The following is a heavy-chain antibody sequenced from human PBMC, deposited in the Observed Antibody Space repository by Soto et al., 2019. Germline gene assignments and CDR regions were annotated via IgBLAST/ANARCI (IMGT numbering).Heavy chain of an antibody. CDR1: GFSLSTHGVG. CDR3: AQRSPYSASCNAGWFES. Sequence: QITLKESGPTLVEPTQTLTLTCTFSGFSLSTHGVGVGWVRQSPGKTLEWLAFIYWDDDKRYRPSQQGRLTIAKDTSKKRVVLTMTNVDPVDTATYFCAQRSPYSASCNAGWFESWGQGTLVTVAS. D-gene: IGHD6-13*01. V-gene: IGHV2-5*02. J-gene: IGHJ5*01. CDR2: IYWDDDK.